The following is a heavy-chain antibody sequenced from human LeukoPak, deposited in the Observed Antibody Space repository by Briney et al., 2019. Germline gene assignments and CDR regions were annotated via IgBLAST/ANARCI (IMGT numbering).Heavy chain of an antibody. CDR3: ARGPRITILFPYGMDV. CDR1: GGSFSGYY. V-gene: IGHV4-34*01. J-gene: IGHJ6*02. D-gene: IGHD3-3*02. Sequence: SETLSPTCAVYGGSFSGYYWSWIRQPPGKGLEWIGEINHSGSTNYNPSLKSRVTISVDTSKNQFSLKLSSVTAADTAVYYCARGPRITILFPYGMDVWGQGTTVTVSS. CDR2: INHSGST.